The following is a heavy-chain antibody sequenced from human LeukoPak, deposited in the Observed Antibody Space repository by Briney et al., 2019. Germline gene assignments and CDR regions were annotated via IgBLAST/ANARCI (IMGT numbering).Heavy chain of an antibody. Sequence: APVKVSCKASGYTFTSYDINWVRQATGQGPEWMGWMNPNSGNTGYAQKFQGRVTMTRNTSISTAYMELSSLRSEDTAVYYCARVGTMVRGVINYWGQGTLVTVSS. J-gene: IGHJ4*02. CDR3: ARVGTMVRGVINY. D-gene: IGHD3-10*01. CDR1: GYTFTSYD. CDR2: MNPNSGNT. V-gene: IGHV1-8*01.